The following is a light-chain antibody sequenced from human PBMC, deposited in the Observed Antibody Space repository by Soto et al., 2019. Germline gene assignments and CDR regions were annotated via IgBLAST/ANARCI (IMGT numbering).Light chain of an antibody. CDR2: EVS. CDR3: SSYSSVTTLWV. V-gene: IGLV2-14*01. J-gene: IGLJ3*02. CDR1: SSNIGGNS. Sequence: QSVMTQPPSVSAAPGQKVTISCSGSSSNIGGNSVSWYQQLPGTAPKLLIYEVSNRPSGVSNRCSGSKSGNTASLTVSGLQAEDEADYYCSSYSSVTTLWVFGGGTKLTVL.